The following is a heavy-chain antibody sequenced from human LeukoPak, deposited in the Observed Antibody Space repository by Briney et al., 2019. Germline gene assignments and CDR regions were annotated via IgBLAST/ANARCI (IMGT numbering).Heavy chain of an antibody. CDR2: INPNSGAT. CDR3: VRDGGGSHYLSFDF. CDR1: GYTSVDFY. Sequence: ASVKVSCKASGYTSVDFYMHWVRQAPGQGLEWMGWINPNSGATNYVQKFRGRLTTTRDTSINTAYLEMSSLRSDDTAVYYCVRDGGGSHYLSFDFWGQGSLITVSS. J-gene: IGHJ4*02. D-gene: IGHD1-26*01. V-gene: IGHV1-2*02.